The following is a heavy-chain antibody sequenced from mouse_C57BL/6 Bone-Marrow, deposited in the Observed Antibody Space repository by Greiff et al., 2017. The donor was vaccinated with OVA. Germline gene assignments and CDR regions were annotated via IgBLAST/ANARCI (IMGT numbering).Heavy chain of an antibody. J-gene: IGHJ1*03. CDR1: GFTFSSYG. CDR2: ISSGGSYT. D-gene: IGHD2-2*01. CDR3: ARRDGSTMVTYWYFDV. Sequence: EVMLVESGGDLVKPGGSLKLSCAASGFTFSSYGMSWVRQTPDKRLEWVATISSGGSYTYYPDSVKGRFTISRDNAKNTLYLQMSSLKSEDTAMYYCARRDGSTMVTYWYFDVWGTGTTVTVSS. V-gene: IGHV5-6*02.